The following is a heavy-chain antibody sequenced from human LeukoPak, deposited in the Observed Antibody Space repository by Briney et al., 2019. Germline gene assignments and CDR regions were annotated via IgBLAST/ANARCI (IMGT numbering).Heavy chain of an antibody. D-gene: IGHD1-26*01. J-gene: IGHJ3*02. V-gene: IGHV3-23*01. CDR1: GFTFSGYD. CDR2: IRGSGGST. CDR3: AKSQIVGTTRSLDI. Sequence: GGSLRLSCAASGFTFSGYDMSWVRQAPGKGLEWVSGIRGSGGSTYYADSVKGRFTISRDNSRNTVNLQMNSLRAEDTAVYYCAKSQIVGTTRSLDIWGQGTMVTVSS.